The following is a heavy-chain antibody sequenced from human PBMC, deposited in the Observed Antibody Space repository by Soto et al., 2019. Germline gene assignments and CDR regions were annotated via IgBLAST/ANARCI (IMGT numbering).Heavy chain of an antibody. Sequence: GGSLRLSCAASGFTFSSYAMNWVRQAPGKGLEWVSAISGSGGSTYYADSVKGRFTISRDNSKNTLYLQMNSLRAEDTAVYYCAKPAYDSCAKKPGYAFDIWGQGTMVTVSS. V-gene: IGHV3-23*01. D-gene: IGHD3-22*01. CDR1: GFTFSSYA. J-gene: IGHJ3*02. CDR2: ISGSGGST. CDR3: AKPAYDSCAKKPGYAFDI.